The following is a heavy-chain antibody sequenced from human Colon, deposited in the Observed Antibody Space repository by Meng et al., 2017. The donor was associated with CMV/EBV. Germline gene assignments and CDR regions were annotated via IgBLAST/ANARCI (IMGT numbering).Heavy chain of an antibody. J-gene: IGHJ4*02. CDR2: ISPKNGDT. CDR1: GFSFTDYF. V-gene: IGHV1-2*02. D-gene: IGHD4-17*01. CDR3: ARKMKTVTSALGY. Sequence: KPSGFSFTDYFIQWVRQAPGQGPEWLGWISPKNGDTKYAQKFQGRVTMTWDTSTNTASLEVTNLTSDDTATYYCARKMKTVTSALGYWGQGTLVTVSS.